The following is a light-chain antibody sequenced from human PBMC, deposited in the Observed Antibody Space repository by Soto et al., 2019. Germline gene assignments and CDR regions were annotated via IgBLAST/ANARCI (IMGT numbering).Light chain of an antibody. Sequence: DTVMTQSPDSLAVSLGERATINCKSSQNILYNSNNKNYLAWYQQKPGKPPRLLIYWASTRESGVPDRFSGSGSETDFTLTISSLQAEDVAVYDCQQYYDTPYTFGQGTKLEIK. CDR2: WAS. CDR1: QNILYNSNNKNY. CDR3: QQYYDTPYT. J-gene: IGKJ2*01. V-gene: IGKV4-1*01.